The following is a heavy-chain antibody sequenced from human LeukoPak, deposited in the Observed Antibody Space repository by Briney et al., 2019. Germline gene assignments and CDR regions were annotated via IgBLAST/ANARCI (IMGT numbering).Heavy chain of an antibody. V-gene: IGHV3-21*01. CDR3: ARELIAARPTTGAFDI. J-gene: IGHJ3*02. CDR1: GFTFSSYS. D-gene: IGHD6-6*01. CDR2: ISSSSSYI. Sequence: TAGSLRLSCAASGFTFSSYSMNWVRQAPGKGLEWVSSISSSSSYIYYADSVKGRFTISRDNAKNSLYLQMNSLRAEDTAVYYCARELIAARPTTGAFDIWGQGTMVTVSS.